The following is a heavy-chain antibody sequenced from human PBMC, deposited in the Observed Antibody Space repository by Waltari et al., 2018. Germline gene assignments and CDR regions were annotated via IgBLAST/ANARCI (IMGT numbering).Heavy chain of an antibody. CDR3: ARGWLVYYFDY. CDR1: GFTFSSYW. Sequence: EVQLVESGGGLVQPGGSLRLSCAASGFTFSSYWMSWVRQAPGKGLEWVANIKQDGSEKYYVDSVKGRFTSSRDNAKNSLYLQMNSLRAEDTAVYYCARGWLVYYFDYWGQGTLVTVSS. CDR2: IKQDGSEK. V-gene: IGHV3-7*03. J-gene: IGHJ4*02. D-gene: IGHD6-19*01.